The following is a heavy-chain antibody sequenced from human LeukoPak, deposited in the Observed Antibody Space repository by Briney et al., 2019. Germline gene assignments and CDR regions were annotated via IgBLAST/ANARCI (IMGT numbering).Heavy chain of an antibody. J-gene: IGHJ4*02. CDR2: IYYSGST. D-gene: IGHD6-6*01. CDR1: GGSISSGGYF. Sequence: SETLSLTCTVSGGSISSGGYFWTWIRQQPGKGLEWIGYIYYSGSTYYNPSLKSRVTISVDLSKNQFSLKLSSVTAADTAVYYCAGAPYSSSSVDYWGQGTLVTVSS. V-gene: IGHV4-31*03. CDR3: AGAPYSSSSVDY.